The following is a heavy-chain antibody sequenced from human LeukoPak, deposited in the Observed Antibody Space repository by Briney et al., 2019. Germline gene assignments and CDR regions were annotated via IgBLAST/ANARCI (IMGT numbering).Heavy chain of an antibody. CDR1: DYTFTSYG. J-gene: IGHJ4*02. CDR2: ISAYNGNT. Sequence: ASVKVSCKACDYTFTSYGISWVRQGPGQGLEWMGGISAYNGNTNYAQKLQGRVTMTTDTSTSTAYMELRSLRSDDTAVYYCARGALWFGELLEDYWGQGTLVTVSS. D-gene: IGHD3-10*01. CDR3: ARGALWFGELLEDY. V-gene: IGHV1-18*01.